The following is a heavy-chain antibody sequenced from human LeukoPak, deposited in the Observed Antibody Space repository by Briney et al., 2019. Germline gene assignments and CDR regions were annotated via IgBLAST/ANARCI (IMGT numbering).Heavy chain of an antibody. CDR1: GFTFSSYA. Sequence: GGSLRLSCAASGFTFSSYAMSWVRQAPGKGLEWVSAISGSGGSTYYADSVKGRFTISRDNSKNTLYLQMNSLRAEDTAVHYCAKVGLPAALGWYFDYWGQGTLVTVSS. J-gene: IGHJ4*02. CDR2: ISGSGGST. D-gene: IGHD2-2*01. CDR3: AKVGLPAALGWYFDY. V-gene: IGHV3-23*01.